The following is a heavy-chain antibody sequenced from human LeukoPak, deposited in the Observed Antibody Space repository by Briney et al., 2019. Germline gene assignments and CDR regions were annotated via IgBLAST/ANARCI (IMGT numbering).Heavy chain of an antibody. J-gene: IGHJ5*02. V-gene: IGHV3-23*01. CDR3: AKGGYCSSTSCQGWFDP. D-gene: IGHD2-2*01. CDR1: GFTFSSYA. Sequence: GGSLRLSCAASGFTFSSYAMSWVRQAPGRGLEWVSAISGSGGSTYYADSVKGRFTISRDNSKNTLYLQMNSLRAEDTAVYYCAKGGYCSSTSCQGWFDPWGQGTLVTVSS. CDR2: ISGSGGST.